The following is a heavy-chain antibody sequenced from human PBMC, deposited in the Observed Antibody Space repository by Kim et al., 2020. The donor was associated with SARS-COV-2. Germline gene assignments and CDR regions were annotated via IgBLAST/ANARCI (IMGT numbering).Heavy chain of an antibody. CDR3: ARDGVIASTPHF. J-gene: IGHJ4*02. V-gene: IGHV3-7*01. Sequence: YYVDSVKGRFIISRENARRSLYLQMNSLRVDDTAVYYCARDGVIASTPHFWGQGTLVTVSS. D-gene: IGHD3-3*01.